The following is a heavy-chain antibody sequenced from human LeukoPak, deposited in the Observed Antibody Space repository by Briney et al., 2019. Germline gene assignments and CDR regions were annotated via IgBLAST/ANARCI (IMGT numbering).Heavy chain of an antibody. V-gene: IGHV1-69*05. CDR2: IIPIFGTA. CDR3: AREASAGPYMDV. CDR1: GGTFSSYA. Sequence: SVKVSCKASGGTFSSYAISWVRQAPGQGLEWMGGIIPIFGTANYAQKFQGRVTITTDESTSTAYMELSSLRSEDTAVYYCAREASAGPYMDVWGKGTTVTVSS. J-gene: IGHJ6*03.